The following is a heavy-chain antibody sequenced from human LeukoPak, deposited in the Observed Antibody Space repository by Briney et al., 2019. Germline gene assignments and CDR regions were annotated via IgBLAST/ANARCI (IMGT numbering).Heavy chain of an antibody. CDR2: IYYSGST. CDR1: GGSISSYY. CDR3: ARAGYSYGAGY. Sequence: SETLSLTCTVSGGSISSYYWSWIRQPPGKGLEGSGDIYYSGSTNYNTSLKSRVTISVDTSKNQFSLKLSSVTAADTAVYYCARAGYSYGAGYWGQGTLVTVSS. D-gene: IGHD5-18*01. J-gene: IGHJ4*02. V-gene: IGHV4-59*01.